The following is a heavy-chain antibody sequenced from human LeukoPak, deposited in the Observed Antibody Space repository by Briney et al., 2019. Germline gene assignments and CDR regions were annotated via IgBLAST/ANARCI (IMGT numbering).Heavy chain of an antibody. D-gene: IGHD1-1*01. CDR1: GGSFSNYY. CDR2: IGHTGDIT. V-gene: IGHV4-34*01. CDR3: ARVPDITARPCDS. J-gene: IGHJ4*02. Sequence: SETLSLTCAVYGGSFSNYYWTWVRQTPGKGLEWIGEIGHTGDITNYKPSLKSRVTISVDSSKKQFSLKPTSVTAADTGIYYCARVPDITARPCDSWGPGTRVTVS.